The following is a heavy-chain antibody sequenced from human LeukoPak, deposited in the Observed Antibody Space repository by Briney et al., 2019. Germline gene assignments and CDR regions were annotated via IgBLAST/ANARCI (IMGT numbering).Heavy chain of an antibody. CDR2: IIPIFGTA. CDR3: ARDRYMEGSEFDY. D-gene: IGHD3-10*01. Sequence: SVKVSCKASGGTFSSYAISWVRQAPGQGLEWMGGIIPIFGTANYAQKFQGRVTITTDESTSTAYMELSSLRSEDTAVYYCARDRYMEGSEFDYWGQGTLVTVSS. V-gene: IGHV1-69*05. J-gene: IGHJ4*02. CDR1: GGTFSSYA.